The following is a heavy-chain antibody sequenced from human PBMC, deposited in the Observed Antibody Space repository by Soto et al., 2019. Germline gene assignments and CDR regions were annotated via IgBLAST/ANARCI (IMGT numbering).Heavy chain of an antibody. Sequence: QVRLQESGPGLVEPSQTVSLTCTVWDGSVSSNSYYWGWVRQPPGKGLEGVGYMYSSGSTYSNPSLTTPVEMESDTAQSQFSLRLKYVTAADSAVYFCVRGSDCATVDSCFRYFDTWGQGHLVIVSS. V-gene: IGHV4-30-4*08. CDR1: DGSVSSNSYY. J-gene: IGHJ4*02. CDR3: VRGSDCATVDSCFRYFDT. CDR2: MYSSGST. D-gene: IGHD3-9*01.